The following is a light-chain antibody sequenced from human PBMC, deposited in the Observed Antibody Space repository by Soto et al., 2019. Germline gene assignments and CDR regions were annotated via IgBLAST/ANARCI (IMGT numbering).Light chain of an antibody. CDR1: QTLRRAY. Sequence: EILLMQSPGTLSLSPVERATLSCRASQTLRRAYIAWYQQKPGQAPRVLIYGASKRATGIPDRFSGSGSGTDFSLTINRLEPEDFAVYYCHQYDNAPQTYGQGTKVDI. J-gene: IGKJ2*01. CDR3: HQYDNAPQT. V-gene: IGKV3-20*01. CDR2: GAS.